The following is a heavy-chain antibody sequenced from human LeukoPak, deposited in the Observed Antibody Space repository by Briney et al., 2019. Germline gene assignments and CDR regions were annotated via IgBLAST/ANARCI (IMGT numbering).Heavy chain of an antibody. J-gene: IGHJ2*01. D-gene: IGHD3-9*01. V-gene: IGHV4-59*01. Sequence: SETLSLTCTVSVGSICIYYWSWIRQPPRKGLEWVGYIYYSGSTNYNPSLKSRVTISVDTSKNQFSLKLSSVTAADTAVYYCARVVRSYYDILTGYYKRGYWYFDLWGRGTLVTVSS. CDR1: VGSICIYY. CDR2: IYYSGST. CDR3: ARVVRSYYDILTGYYKRGYWYFDL.